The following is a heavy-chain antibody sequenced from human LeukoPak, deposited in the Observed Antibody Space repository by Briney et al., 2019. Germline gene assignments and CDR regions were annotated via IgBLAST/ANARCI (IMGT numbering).Heavy chain of an antibody. D-gene: IGHD5-18*01. CDR1: GYTFTSYG. J-gene: IGHJ4*02. V-gene: IGHV1-18*01. CDR2: ISAYNGNT. Sequence: ASVKVSCKASGYTFTSYGISWVRQAPGQGLECMGWISAYNGNTNYARKLQGRVTMTTDTSTSTAYMELRSLRSDDTAVYYCARDLASGYGPDYWGQRTLVTVSS. CDR3: ARDLASGYGPDY.